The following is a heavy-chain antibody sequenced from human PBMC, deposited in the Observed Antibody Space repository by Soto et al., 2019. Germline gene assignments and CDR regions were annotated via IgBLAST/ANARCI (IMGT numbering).Heavy chain of an antibody. CDR3: VRQSGGDFDY. Sequence: EVQLVESGGGLVQPGGSLRLSCAASGFTFSNYDMHWVRQGTGKGLEWASSITPTGDTYYPGSVRGRFTISREDDKNSLYLQMNSLRVEDTAVYYCVRQSGGDFDYWGQGTLVTVSS. V-gene: IGHV3-13*01. CDR2: ITPTGDT. CDR1: GFTFSNYD. J-gene: IGHJ4*02. D-gene: IGHD2-8*02.